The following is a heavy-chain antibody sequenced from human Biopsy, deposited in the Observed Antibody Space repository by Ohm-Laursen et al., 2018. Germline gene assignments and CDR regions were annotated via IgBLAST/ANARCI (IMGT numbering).Heavy chain of an antibody. J-gene: IGHJ5*02. V-gene: IGHV1-2*02. D-gene: IGHD3-22*01. CDR1: GYTFTGYH. CDR2: INAMTGGT. Sequence: ASVKVSCKASGYTFTGYHVHWVRQAPGQGLEWMGWINAMTGGTNYAQKFQGRVTMTRDTSISTAYVDLSSLRSDDTAVYYCTRGGYYYDSLAYYYWFDPWGQGTLVTVSS. CDR3: TRGGYYYDSLAYYYWFDP.